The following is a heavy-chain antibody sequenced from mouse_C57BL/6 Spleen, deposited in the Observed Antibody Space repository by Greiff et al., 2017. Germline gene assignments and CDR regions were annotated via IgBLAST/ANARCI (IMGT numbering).Heavy chain of an antibody. CDR1: GFTFSDYG. CDR2: ISSGSSTI. V-gene: IGHV5-17*01. Sequence: EVQVVASGGGLVKPGGSLKLSCAASGFTFSDYGMHWVRQAPEKGLEWVAYISSGSSTIYYADTVKGRFTISRDNAKNTLFLQMTSLRSEDTAMYYCARATAQATLYAMDYWGQGTSVTVSS. J-gene: IGHJ4*01. D-gene: IGHD3-2*02. CDR3: ARATAQATLYAMDY.